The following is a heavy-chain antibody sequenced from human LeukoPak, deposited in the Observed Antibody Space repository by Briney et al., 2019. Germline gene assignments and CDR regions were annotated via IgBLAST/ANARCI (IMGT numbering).Heavy chain of an antibody. V-gene: IGHV3-33*01. J-gene: IGHJ4*02. D-gene: IGHD6-13*01. Sequence: GGSLRLSCAASGFTFSSHGMHWVRQAPGKGLEWVAVIWYDGSNKYYADSVKGRFTISRDNSKNTLYLQMNSLRAEDTAVYYCARGARIAAIFDYWGQGTLVTVSS. CDR3: ARGARIAAIFDY. CDR1: GFTFSSHG. CDR2: IWYDGSNK.